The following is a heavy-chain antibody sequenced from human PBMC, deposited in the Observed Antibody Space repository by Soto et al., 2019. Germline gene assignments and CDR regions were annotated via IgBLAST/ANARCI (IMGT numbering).Heavy chain of an antibody. D-gene: IGHD5-12*01. J-gene: IGHJ4*02. CDR3: AKDSLWWLRFAPGFDY. V-gene: IGHV3-23*01. CDR2: ISGSGGST. CDR1: GFTFSSYA. Sequence: EVQLLESGGGLVQPGGSLRLSCAASGFTFSSYAMSWVRQAPGKGLEWVSAISGSGGSTYYADSVKGRFTISRDNSKNTLYLQMTSLRAEDTDVYYCAKDSLWWLRFAPGFDYWGKGTLVTVSS.